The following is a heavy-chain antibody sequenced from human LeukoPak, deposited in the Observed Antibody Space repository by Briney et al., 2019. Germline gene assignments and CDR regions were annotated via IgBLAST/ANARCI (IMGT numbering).Heavy chain of an antibody. CDR1: GYSFTGHW. V-gene: IGHV5-51*01. Sequence: GESLKISCKGSGYSFTGHWIGWVRQMPGKGLEWVGIYAGDSGTRYSPSFQGQVTISADQSLTTAYLQWSSLKASDTAIYYCARRYCSGGTCYYFDYWGQGTLVSVSS. J-gene: IGHJ4*02. CDR3: ARRYCSGGTCYYFDY. CDR2: YAGDSGT. D-gene: IGHD2-15*01.